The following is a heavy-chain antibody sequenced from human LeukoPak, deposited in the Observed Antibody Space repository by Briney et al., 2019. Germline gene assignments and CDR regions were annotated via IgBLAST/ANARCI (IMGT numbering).Heavy chain of an antibody. J-gene: IGHJ4*02. Sequence: GGSLRLSCAASGFTFSSYAMSWVRQAPGKGLEWVSTINTSGGSAYYADSVKGRFTISRDNSKNTLYLQMNSLRAEDTAVYYCATGGSCSYRGQGTLVTVSS. CDR1: GFTFSSYA. D-gene: IGHD2-15*01. CDR2: INTSGGSA. CDR3: ATGGSCSY. V-gene: IGHV3-23*01.